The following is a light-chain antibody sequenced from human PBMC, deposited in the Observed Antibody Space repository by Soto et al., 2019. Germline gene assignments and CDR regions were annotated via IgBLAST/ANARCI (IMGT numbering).Light chain of an antibody. V-gene: IGKV2-28*01. CDR1: QSLLHSNGYNY. CDR2: LGS. CDR3: MQALQTPLT. J-gene: IGKJ4*01. Sequence: DLVMTQSPLSLPVTPGEPASISCRSSQSLLHSNGYNYLDWYLQKPGQSPQLLIYLGSNRASGVPDRFSGRGSGTDVTLKISRVEAEDVGVYYCMQALQTPLTFGGGTKVEIK.